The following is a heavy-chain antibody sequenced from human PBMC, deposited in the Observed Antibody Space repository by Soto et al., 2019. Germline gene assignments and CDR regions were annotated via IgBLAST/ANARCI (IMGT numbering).Heavy chain of an antibody. J-gene: IGHJ6*02. CDR3: ARPFLNYYGSGSYYLDYYYGMDV. Sequence: SETLSLTCAVYGGSFSGYYWSWIRQPPGKGLEWIGEINYSGSTNYNPSLKSRVTISVDTSKNQFSLKLSSVTAADTAVYYCARPFLNYYGSGSYYLDYYYGMDVWGQGTTVTVSS. CDR1: GGSFSGYY. V-gene: IGHV4-34*01. D-gene: IGHD3-10*01. CDR2: INYSGST.